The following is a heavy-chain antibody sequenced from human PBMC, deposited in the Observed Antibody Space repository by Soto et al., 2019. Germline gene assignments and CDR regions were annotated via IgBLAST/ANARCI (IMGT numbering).Heavy chain of an antibody. CDR2: IWYDGSNK. Sequence: GGSLRLSCAASGFTFSSYGMHWVRQAPGKGLEWVAVIWYDGSNKYYADSVKGRFTISRDNSKNTLYLQMNSLRAEDTAVYYCTRAAWFPYLSFYWGQGALVTVSS. J-gene: IGHJ4*02. V-gene: IGHV3-33*01. CDR3: TRAAWFPYLSFY. D-gene: IGHD3-10*01. CDR1: GFTFSSYG.